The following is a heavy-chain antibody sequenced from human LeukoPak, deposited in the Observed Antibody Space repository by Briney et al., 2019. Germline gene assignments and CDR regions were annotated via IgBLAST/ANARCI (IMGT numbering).Heavy chain of an antibody. CDR1: GFTFSNYD. V-gene: IGHV3-13*04. D-gene: IGHD3-10*01. Sequence: GGSLRLSCAASGFTFSNYDMHWVRQATGKGLEWVSGIGSAGDTNYPGSVKGRFTISRGNAKNSLYLQMDSLRAGDTAVYYCARGVPGGLDYWGQGTLVTVSS. CDR2: IGSAGDT. CDR3: ARGVPGGLDY. J-gene: IGHJ4*02.